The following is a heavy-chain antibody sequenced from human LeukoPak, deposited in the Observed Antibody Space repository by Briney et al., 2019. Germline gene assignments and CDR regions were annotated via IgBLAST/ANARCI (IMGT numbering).Heavy chain of an antibody. CDR2: IFASGSI. CDR1: GGSISTYS. D-gene: IGHD2-2*02. CDR3: ARAGGHTYFDL. Sequence: SETLFLTCTVSGGSISTYSWNWIRQPAGKGLEWIGRIFASGSINYSPSLKSRLTMPVDTSGNQFSLILSSLTAADTAVYYCARAGGHTYFDLWGRGTLLTVSS. V-gene: IGHV4-4*07. J-gene: IGHJ2*01.